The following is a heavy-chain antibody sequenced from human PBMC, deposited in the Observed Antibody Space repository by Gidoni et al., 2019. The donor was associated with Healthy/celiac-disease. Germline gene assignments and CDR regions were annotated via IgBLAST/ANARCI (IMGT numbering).Heavy chain of an antibody. Sequence: QVTLRESGPALVKPTQTLTLTCPFSGFSLSTSGMCVSWIRQPPGKALEWLALIDWDDDKYYSTSLKTRLTISKDTSKNQVVLTMTNMDPVDTATYYCARSLEYSSSSALVFDYWGQGTLVTVSS. D-gene: IGHD6-6*01. CDR2: IDWDDDK. CDR3: ARSLEYSSSSALVFDY. CDR1: GFSLSTSGMC. J-gene: IGHJ4*02. V-gene: IGHV2-70*01.